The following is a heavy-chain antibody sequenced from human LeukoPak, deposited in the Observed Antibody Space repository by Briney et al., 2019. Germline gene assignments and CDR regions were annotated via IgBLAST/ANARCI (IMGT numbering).Heavy chain of an antibody. CDR1: GYTFTSYG. D-gene: IGHD3-9*01. CDR3: ARELRYFDWLLPDPNAFDI. V-gene: IGHV1-18*01. CDR2: ISAYNGNT. J-gene: IGHJ3*02. Sequence: GASVKVSCKASGYTFTSYGISWVRQAPGQGLEWMGWISAYNGNTNYAQKLQGRATMTTDTSTSTAYMELRSLRSDDTAVYYCARELRYFDWLLPDPNAFDIWGQGTMVTVSS.